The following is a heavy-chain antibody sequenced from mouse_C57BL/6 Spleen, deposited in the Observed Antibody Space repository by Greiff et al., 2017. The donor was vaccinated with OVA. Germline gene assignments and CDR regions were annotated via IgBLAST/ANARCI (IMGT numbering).Heavy chain of an antibody. CDR3: ARRGTTVVWDYYAMDY. D-gene: IGHD1-1*01. CDR1: GFTFSDYG. J-gene: IGHJ4*01. Sequence: EVKLMESGGGLVKPGGSLKLSCAASGFTFSDYGMHWVRQAPEKGLEWVAYISSGSSTIYYADTVKGRFTISRDNAKNTLFLQMTSLRSEDTAMYYCARRGTTVVWDYYAMDYWGQGTSVTVSS. CDR2: ISSGSSTI. V-gene: IGHV5-17*01.